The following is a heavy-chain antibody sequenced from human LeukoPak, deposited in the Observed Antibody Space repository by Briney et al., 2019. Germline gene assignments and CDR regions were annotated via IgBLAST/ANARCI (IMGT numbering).Heavy chain of an antibody. CDR1: GFTFSSYG. J-gene: IGHJ4*02. D-gene: IGHD3-10*01. CDR2: ISSSSSYI. V-gene: IGHV3-21*01. Sequence: GGSRRLSCAASGFTFSSYGMSWVRQAPGKGLEWVSSISSSSSYIYYADSVKGRFTISRDNAKNSLYLQMNSLRAEDTAVYYCARGSIPLWDYWGQGTLVTVSS. CDR3: ARGSIPLWDY.